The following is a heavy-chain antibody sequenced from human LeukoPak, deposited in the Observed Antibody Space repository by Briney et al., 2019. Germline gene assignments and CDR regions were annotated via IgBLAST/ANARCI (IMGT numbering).Heavy chain of an antibody. D-gene: IGHD3-10*01. Sequence: SETLSLTCAVYGGSFSGYYWSWTRQPPGKGLEWIGEINHSGSTNYNPSLKSRVTISVDTSKNQFSLKLSSVTAADTAVYYCARLRLGYYYGSGSEQLYDYWGQGTLVTVSS. J-gene: IGHJ4*02. V-gene: IGHV4-34*01. CDR1: GGSFSGYY. CDR3: ARLRLGYYYGSGSEQLYDY. CDR2: INHSGST.